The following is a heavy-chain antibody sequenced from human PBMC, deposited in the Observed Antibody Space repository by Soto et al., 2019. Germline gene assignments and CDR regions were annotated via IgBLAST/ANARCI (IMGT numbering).Heavy chain of an antibody. D-gene: IGHD4-17*01. V-gene: IGHV3-7*01. Sequence: PGGSLRLSCAASGFTFSNYWMYWVRQAPGKGLEWVANIQEDGRQKNYVDSVKGRFTISRDNAKNSLYLQMNSLRAEDTAVYYCARLIYGDYVVDYYYYMDVWGKGTTVTVSS. CDR2: IQEDGRQK. J-gene: IGHJ6*03. CDR1: GFTFSNYW. CDR3: ARLIYGDYVVDYYYYMDV.